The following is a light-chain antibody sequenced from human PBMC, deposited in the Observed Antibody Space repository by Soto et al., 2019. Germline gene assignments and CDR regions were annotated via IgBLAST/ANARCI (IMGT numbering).Light chain of an antibody. Sequence: EIVLTQSPGTLSLSPGERATLSCRASQSVSSSYLAWYQQKPGQAPRLPIYGASSRATGIPDRFSGSGSGTDFTLTISRLEPEDFAVYYCQQYGSSPPNTFGQGTKLEIK. J-gene: IGKJ2*01. V-gene: IGKV3-20*01. CDR3: QQYGSSPPNT. CDR1: QSVSSSY. CDR2: GAS.